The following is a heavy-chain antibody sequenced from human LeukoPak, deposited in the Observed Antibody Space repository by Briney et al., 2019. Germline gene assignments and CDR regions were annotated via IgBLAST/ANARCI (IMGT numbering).Heavy chain of an antibody. J-gene: IGHJ4*02. CDR2: ISGSGGST. D-gene: IGHD3-3*01. V-gene: IGHV3-23*01. CDR1: GFTFSSYA. CDR3: AKPLNYDFWSGYYDY. Sequence: PGGSLRLSCAASGFTFSSYAMSWVRQAPGKGLEWVSAISGSGGSTYYADSVKGRFTISRDNSMNTLYLQMNSLRAEDTAVYYCAKPLNYDFWSGYYDYWGQGTLVTVSS.